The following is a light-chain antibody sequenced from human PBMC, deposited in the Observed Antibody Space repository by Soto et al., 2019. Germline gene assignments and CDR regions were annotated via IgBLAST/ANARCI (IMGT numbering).Light chain of an antibody. Sequence: DIQMTQSPSSLSAPVGDRVTITCQASQDISNYLNWYQQKPGKAPKLLIYDASNLETGVPSRFSGSGSGTDFTFTISSLQPEDIATYYCQQYDNLPPNTFGGGTKVDI. CDR1: QDISNY. CDR2: DAS. CDR3: QQYDNLPPNT. J-gene: IGKJ4*01. V-gene: IGKV1-33*01.